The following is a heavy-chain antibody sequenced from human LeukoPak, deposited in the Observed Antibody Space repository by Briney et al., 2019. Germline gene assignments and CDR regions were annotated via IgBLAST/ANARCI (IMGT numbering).Heavy chain of an antibody. J-gene: IGHJ4*02. CDR2: TYARGSP. CDR3: ARGVVVTAGETFDY. CDR1: GGSISSYY. Sequence: SETLSLTCSVSGGSISSYYWSWIRQPAGKGLEWIGRTYARGSPTFNPSLRSRVTMSVNTSKNQISLKLSSVTAADTAVYYCARGVVVTAGETFDYWGPGTLVTVSS. V-gene: IGHV4-4*07. D-gene: IGHD2-21*02.